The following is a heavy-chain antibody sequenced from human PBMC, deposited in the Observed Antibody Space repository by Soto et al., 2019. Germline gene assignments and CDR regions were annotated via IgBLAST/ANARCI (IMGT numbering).Heavy chain of an antibody. CDR3: ARDRNGLGGIDF. CDR1: GGPISSGGYS. J-gene: IGHJ4*02. V-gene: IGHV4-30-2*01. CDR2: ISQSGSA. D-gene: IGHD1-1*01. Sequence: QLQLQESGSGLVKPSQTLSLTCVVSGGPISSGGYSWTWIRQPPGRGLEWIGYISQSGSADYNPSLNSRVTISVDTSKNQFSLRLSSVTAADTAVYYCARDRNGLGGIDFWGQGILVTVSS.